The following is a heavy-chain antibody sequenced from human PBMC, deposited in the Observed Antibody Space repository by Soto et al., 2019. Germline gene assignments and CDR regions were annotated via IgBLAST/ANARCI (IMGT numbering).Heavy chain of an antibody. CDR1: GFTFSSYG. CDR2: ISYDGSNK. J-gene: IGHJ6*02. Sequence: PGGSLRLSCAASGFTFSSYGMHWVRQAPGKGLEWVAVISYDGSNKYYADSVKGRFTISRDNSKNTLYLQMNSLRAEDTAVYYCAKDLPFAIPLPNDSSEASYYYGMDVWGQGTTVTVS. D-gene: IGHD3-22*01. CDR3: AKDLPFAIPLPNDSSEASYYYGMDV. V-gene: IGHV3-30*18.